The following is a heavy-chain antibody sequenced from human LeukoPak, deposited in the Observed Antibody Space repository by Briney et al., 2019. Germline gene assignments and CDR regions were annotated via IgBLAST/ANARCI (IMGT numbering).Heavy chain of an antibody. V-gene: IGHV3-15*01. D-gene: IGHD2-8*01. CDR1: GFTFSNAW. CDR3: TTLMR. Sequence: GGSLRLSCAASGFTFSNAWMRWVRQAPGKGLEWVGHIKSKSDGGTTDYAAPVKGRFTISRDDSKNTQYLQMNSLIIEDTAVYYCTTLMRWGQGTLVTVSS. CDR2: IKSKSDGGTT. J-gene: IGHJ4*02.